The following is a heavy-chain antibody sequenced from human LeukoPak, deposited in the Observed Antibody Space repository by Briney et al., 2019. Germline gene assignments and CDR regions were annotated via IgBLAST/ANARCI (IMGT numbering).Heavy chain of an antibody. CDR2: VNHGGYT. CDR1: GESFSGYY. V-gene: IGHV4-34*01. Sequence: SETLSLTCAVSGESFSGYYRNWIRQPPGKGLEWMGEVNHGGYTKYDPSLKSRVTISVDTSKNQFSLKLTSLTAADTAVYYCARSRYSSYWSRGGYHYYGMDVWGQGTTVSVSS. D-gene: IGHD6-13*01. J-gene: IGHJ6*02. CDR3: ARSRYSSYWSRGGYHYYGMDV.